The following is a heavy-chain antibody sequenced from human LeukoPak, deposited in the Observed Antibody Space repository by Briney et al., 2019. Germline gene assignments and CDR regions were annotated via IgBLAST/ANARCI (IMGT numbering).Heavy chain of an antibody. V-gene: IGHV3-33*01. CDR2: TWNDGSNK. J-gene: IGHJ5*02. Sequence: PGGSLRLSCAASGFSFSSYGMHWVRQAPGKGLEWVAVTWNDGSNKYYADSVKGRFTISRDNSKNTLYLQMNSLRAEDTAVFYCARGSGAYYNWFDPWGQGTLVTVSS. CDR3: ARGSGAYYNWFDP. D-gene: IGHD3-3*01. CDR1: GFSFSSYG.